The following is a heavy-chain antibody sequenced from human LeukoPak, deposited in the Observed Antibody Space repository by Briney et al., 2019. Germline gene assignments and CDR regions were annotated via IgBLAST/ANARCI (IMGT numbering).Heavy chain of an antibody. V-gene: IGHV3-74*01. CDR1: GFIFSSYW. CDR3: ARDQGGSYLDTFDM. J-gene: IGHJ3*02. Sequence: GGSLRLSCAASGFIFSSYWIHWVRQPPGKGPVWVSRIKSGGSSISYADSVKGRFTTSRDNAKNMLYLQMNSLRVEDTAVYYCARDQGGSYLDTFDMWGQGTMVTVSS. CDR2: IKSGGSSI. D-gene: IGHD1-26*01.